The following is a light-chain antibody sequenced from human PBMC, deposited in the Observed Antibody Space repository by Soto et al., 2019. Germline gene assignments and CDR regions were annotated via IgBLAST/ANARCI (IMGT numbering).Light chain of an antibody. CDR2: EVS. Sequence: QSALTQPPSASGSPGQSVTISCSGTSSDVGAYNYVSWYQQHPGKAPRLLIYEVSQRPSGVPDRFSGSKSANTASLTVSGLQPEDEADYYCSSYAGTNHLLNVFGTGTKVTVL. V-gene: IGLV2-8*01. CDR1: SSDVGAYNY. CDR3: SSYAGTNHLLNV. J-gene: IGLJ1*01.